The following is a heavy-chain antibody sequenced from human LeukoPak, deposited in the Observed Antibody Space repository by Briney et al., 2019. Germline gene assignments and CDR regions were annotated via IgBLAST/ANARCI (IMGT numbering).Heavy chain of an antibody. V-gene: IGHV1-69*01. CDR3: ARARGIAAGGIPRWFDP. Sequence: SVKVSCKASGGTFSSYAISWVRQAPGQGLEWMGGIIPIFGTANYAQKFQGRVTITADESTSTAYMELSSLRSEDTAVYYCARARGIAAGGIPRWFDPWGQGTLVTVSS. CDR2: IIPIFGTA. CDR1: GGTFSSYA. D-gene: IGHD6-13*01. J-gene: IGHJ5*02.